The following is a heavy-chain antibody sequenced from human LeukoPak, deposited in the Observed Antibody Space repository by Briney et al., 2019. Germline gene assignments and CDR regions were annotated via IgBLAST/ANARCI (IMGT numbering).Heavy chain of an antibody. CDR2: INPSGGST. J-gene: IGHJ4*02. Sequence: VASVKVSCMASGYTFTSYYMHYVRQAPGQGLEWMGIINPSGGSTSYAQKFQGRVTMTRDTSTSTVYMELSSVRSEDTAVYYCARDKTTVVTGEYFDYWGQGTLVTVSS. CDR3: ARDKTTVVTGEYFDY. D-gene: IGHD4-23*01. V-gene: IGHV1-46*01. CDR1: GYTFTSYY.